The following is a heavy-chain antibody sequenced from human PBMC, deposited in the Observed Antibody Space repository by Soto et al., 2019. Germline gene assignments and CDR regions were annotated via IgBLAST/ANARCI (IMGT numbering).Heavy chain of an antibody. D-gene: IGHD6-13*01. J-gene: IGHJ4*02. CDR2: IIPYYNTL. Sequence: QAQVVQSGAEVRKPGSSVKLSCKASEGTFNSYAIAWVRQAPGQGLEWMGEIIPYYNTLNYAQKFQDRVTITADASTNTVYMELSSLRSDDTAVYFCASGASRWYPYFFDSWAQGTLVTVSS. CDR3: ASGASRWYPYFFDS. CDR1: EGTFNSYA. V-gene: IGHV1-69*01.